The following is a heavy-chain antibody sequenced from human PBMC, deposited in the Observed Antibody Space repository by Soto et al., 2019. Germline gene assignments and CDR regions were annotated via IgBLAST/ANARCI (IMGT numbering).Heavy chain of an antibody. CDR1: GYTFTSYY. CDR2: INPSGGST. V-gene: IGHV1-46*03. Sequence: QVQLVQSGAEVKKPGASVKVSCKASGYTFTSYYMHWVRQAPGQGLEWMAIINPSGGSTSYAQKFHGRVTMTRDTSTSTVYLELSSLRSEDTAVYYCARARLELFDYWGQGTLVAVSS. D-gene: IGHD1-7*01. CDR3: ARARLELFDY. J-gene: IGHJ4*02.